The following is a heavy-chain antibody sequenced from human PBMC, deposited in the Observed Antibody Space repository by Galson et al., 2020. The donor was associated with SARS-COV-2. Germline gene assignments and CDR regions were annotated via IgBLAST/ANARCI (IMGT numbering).Heavy chain of an antibody. Sequence: SETLSLTCTVSGGSISSGSYYWSWIRQPAGKGLEWIGRIYTSGSTNYNPSLKSRVTISVDTSKNQFSLKLSSVTAADTAVYYCARERLGGVDYDFWSGYYFDYWGQGTLVTVSS. V-gene: IGHV4-61*02. J-gene: IGHJ4*02. CDR3: ARERLGGVDYDFWSGYYFDY. CDR1: GGSISSGSYY. CDR2: IYTSGST. D-gene: IGHD3-3*01.